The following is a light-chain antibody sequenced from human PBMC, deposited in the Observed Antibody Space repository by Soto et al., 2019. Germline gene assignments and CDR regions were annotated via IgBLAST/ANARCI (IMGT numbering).Light chain of an antibody. CDR3: QQYNSYWT. V-gene: IGKV1-5*01. CDR2: DAS. J-gene: IGKJ1*01. CDR1: QSISSW. Sequence: DIQMTQSPSTLSASVGDRFTITCRASQSISSWLAWYQQKAGKAPNLLIYDASSLESGVPSRFSGSGSGTEFTLTISSLQPDDFATYYCQQYNSYWTFGQGTKVDI.